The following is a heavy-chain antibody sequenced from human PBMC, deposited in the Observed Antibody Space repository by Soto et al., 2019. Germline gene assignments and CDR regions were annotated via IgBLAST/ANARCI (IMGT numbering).Heavy chain of an antibody. D-gene: IGHD6-13*01. CDR2: ISAYNGNT. CDR3: AGVEEGSSSGYGRVGDGMDV. J-gene: IGHJ6*02. V-gene: IGHV1-18*01. CDR1: GYTFTSYG. Sequence: QVQLVQSGAEVKKPGASVKVSCKASGYTFTSYGISWVRQAPGQGLEWMGWISAYNGNTNYAQKLQGRVTMTTDTATRTANTALRSPRPDDTAVYYCAGVEEGSSSGYGRVGDGMDVWGQGTPVTVSS.